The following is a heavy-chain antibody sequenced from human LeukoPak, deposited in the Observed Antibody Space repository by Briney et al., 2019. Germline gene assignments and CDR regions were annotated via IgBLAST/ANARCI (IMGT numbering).Heavy chain of an antibody. CDR2: IYYSGST. CDR1: GGSISSYY. CDR3: AREVGAPDS. Sequence: SETLSLTCTVSGGSISSYYWSWIRQPPGEGLEWIGYIYYSGSTNYNPSLKSRVTISVDTSKNQFSLKLSSVTAADTAVYYCAREVGAPDSWGQGTLVTVSS. D-gene: IGHD1-26*01. J-gene: IGHJ4*02. V-gene: IGHV4-59*01.